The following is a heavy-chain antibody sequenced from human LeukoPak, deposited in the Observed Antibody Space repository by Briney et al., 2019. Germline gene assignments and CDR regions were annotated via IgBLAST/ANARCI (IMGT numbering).Heavy chain of an antibody. V-gene: IGHV1-46*01. CDR1: GYTFTSYY. J-gene: IGHJ6*02. CDR3: ARAYSGYDSGSYYYYGMDV. Sequence: GASVKVSCKASGYTFTSYYMHWVRQAPGQGLEWMGIINPSGGSTNYAQKFQGRVTMTRDTSTSTVYMELSSLRSEDTAVYYCARAYSGYDSGSYYYYGMDVWGQGTTVTVSS. CDR2: INPSGGST. D-gene: IGHD5-12*01.